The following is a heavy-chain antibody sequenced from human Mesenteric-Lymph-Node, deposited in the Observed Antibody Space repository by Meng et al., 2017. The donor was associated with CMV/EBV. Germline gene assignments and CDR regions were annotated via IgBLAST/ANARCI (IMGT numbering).Heavy chain of an antibody. CDR2: ISSSGSTI. Sequence: GESLKISCAASGFIFSSYEMNWVRQAPGKGLEWVSYISSSGSTIYYADSVKGRFTISRDNAKNPLYLQMNSLRAEDTAIYYCASSFRFDYWGQGTLVTVSS. V-gene: IGHV3-48*03. J-gene: IGHJ4*02. CDR3: ASSFRFDY. CDR1: GFIFSSYE.